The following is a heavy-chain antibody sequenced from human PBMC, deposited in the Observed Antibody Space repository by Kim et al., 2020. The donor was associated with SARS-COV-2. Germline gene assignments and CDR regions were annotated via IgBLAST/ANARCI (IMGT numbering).Heavy chain of an antibody. J-gene: IGHJ5*02. D-gene: IGHD1-1*01. CDR2: LYSGGGT. Sequence: GGSLRLSCAAPGFTVRSNFMSWVRQAPGKGLEWVSALYSGGGTYYADSVKGRFTISRDNSKNTLYLQMNSLRAEDTAVYYCARGRTDLDPWGQGTLVTVS. V-gene: IGHV3-53*01. CDR1: GFTVRSNF. CDR3: ARGRTDLDP.